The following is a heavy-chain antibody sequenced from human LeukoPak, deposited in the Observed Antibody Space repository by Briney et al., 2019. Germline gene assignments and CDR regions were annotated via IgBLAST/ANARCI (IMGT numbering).Heavy chain of an antibody. V-gene: IGHV3-7*01. CDR3: ARDQWLGAFDI. CDR1: GFTFSSYW. Sequence: GGSLRLSCAASGFTFSSYWMSWVRQAPRKGLEWEANIKQDGSEKYYVDSVKGRFTISRDNAKNSLYLQMNSLRAEDTAVYYCARDQWLGAFDIWGQGTMVTVSS. CDR2: IKQDGSEK. J-gene: IGHJ3*02. D-gene: IGHD6-19*01.